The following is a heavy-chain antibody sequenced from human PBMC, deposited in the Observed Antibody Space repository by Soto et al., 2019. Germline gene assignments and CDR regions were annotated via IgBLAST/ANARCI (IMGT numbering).Heavy chain of an antibody. Sequence: PSETLSLTCTVSGGPISNYYWSWIRQPPGRGLEWIGYIFHSGSTYYNPSLKSRVTISLDTSKNQFSLKLTSVTAADTAVYHCVRSLPLSRWYFDSWGQGILVTVS. CDR2: IFHSGST. CDR1: GGPISNYY. J-gene: IGHJ4*02. D-gene: IGHD2-15*01. V-gene: IGHV4-59*01. CDR3: VRSLPLSRWYFDS.